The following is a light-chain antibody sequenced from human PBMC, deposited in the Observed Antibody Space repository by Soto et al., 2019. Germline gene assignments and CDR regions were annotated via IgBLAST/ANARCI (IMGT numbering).Light chain of an antibody. Sequence: EIVMTQSPDTLSVSPGERATLSCRASQSFSSNLACFQQKPGQAPRLLIYGASTRDTGIPARFSGSGSGTEFTLTISSLQSEDFAVYHCQQYNKWPPTFGQGTKVDIK. CDR3: QQYNKWPPT. J-gene: IGKJ1*01. V-gene: IGKV3-15*01. CDR2: GAS. CDR1: QSFSSN.